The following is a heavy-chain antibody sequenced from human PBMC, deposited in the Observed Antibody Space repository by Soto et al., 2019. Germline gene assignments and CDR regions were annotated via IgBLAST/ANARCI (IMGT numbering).Heavy chain of an antibody. CDR3: ARDYGGNSGSFDY. V-gene: IGHV3-21*01. Sequence: EVQLVESGGGLVKPGGSLRLSCAASGFSFSSYSMNWVRQAPGKGLEWVSSISSSSSYMYYADSVKGRFTISRDNAKNALYRQMNSLGAEDTAVYLGARDYGGNSGSFDYWGQGALVTVSS. CDR1: GFSFSSYS. J-gene: IGHJ4*02. CDR2: ISSSSSYM. D-gene: IGHD4-17*01.